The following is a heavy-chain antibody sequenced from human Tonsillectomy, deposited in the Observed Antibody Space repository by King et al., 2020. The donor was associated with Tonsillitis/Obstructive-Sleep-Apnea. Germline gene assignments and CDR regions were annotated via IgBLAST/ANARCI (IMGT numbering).Heavy chain of an antibody. CDR2: ISWNSGSI. CDR1: GFTFDDYA. CDR3: AKGRDFRSGYSAPDY. D-gene: IGHD3-3*01. V-gene: IGHV3-9*01. J-gene: IGHJ4*02. Sequence: VQLVESGGGLVQPGRSLRLSCAASGFTFDDYAMHWVRQAPGKGLEWVSGISWNSGSIGYADSVKGRFTISRDNAKKSLYLQMNSLRAEDTALYYCAKGRDFRSGYSAPDYWGQGTLVTVSS.